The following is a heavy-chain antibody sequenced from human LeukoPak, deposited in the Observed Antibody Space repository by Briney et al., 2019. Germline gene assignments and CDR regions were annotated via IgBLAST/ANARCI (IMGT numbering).Heavy chain of an antibody. J-gene: IGHJ5*02. CDR2: VSFDANSQ. Sequence: LTLTYASTQLTINASFIHPLPHPPVNQSTKVAVVSFDANSQDYADCVEGRFTISRDNSKNTLYLRMNTLRTEDTAVYYCAGQWLVNEEAFDPWGQGTLVTVSS. V-gene: IGHV3-30-3*01. D-gene: IGHD6-19*01. CDR3: AGQWLVNEEAFDP. CDR1: QLTINASF.